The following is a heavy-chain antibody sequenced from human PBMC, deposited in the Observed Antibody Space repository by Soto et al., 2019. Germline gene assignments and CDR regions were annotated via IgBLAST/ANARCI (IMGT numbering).Heavy chain of an antibody. V-gene: IGHV4-31*03. CDR2: IYYSGST. D-gene: IGHD4-17*01. Sequence: SETLSLTCTISGGSISSGGHYWSWIRQHPGKGLEWIGYIYYSGSTYYNPSLKSRVTISVDTSKNQFSLKLSSVTAADTAVYYCAREGYDYGDYATFDDWGQGTLVTVSS. CDR3: AREGYDYGDYATFDD. CDR1: GGSISSGGHY. J-gene: IGHJ4*02.